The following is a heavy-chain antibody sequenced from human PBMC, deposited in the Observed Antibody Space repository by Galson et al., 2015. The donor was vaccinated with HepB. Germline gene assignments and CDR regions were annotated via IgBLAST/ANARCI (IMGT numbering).Heavy chain of an antibody. Sequence: SLRLSCAASGFTFSSYSMNWVRQAPGKGLEWVSYISSSSSTIYYADSVKGRFTISRDNAKNSLYLQMNSLRDEDTAVYYCARPYYYDSSGYRYDAFDIWGQGTMVTVSS. V-gene: IGHV3-48*02. CDR2: ISSSSSTI. CDR1: GFTFSSYS. J-gene: IGHJ3*02. D-gene: IGHD3-22*01. CDR3: ARPYYYDSSGYRYDAFDI.